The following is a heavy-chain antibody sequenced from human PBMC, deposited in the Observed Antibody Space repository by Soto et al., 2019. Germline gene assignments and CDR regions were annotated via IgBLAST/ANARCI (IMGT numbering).Heavy chain of an antibody. V-gene: IGHV3-21*01. D-gene: IGHD5-12*01. J-gene: IGHJ4*02. CDR2: ISSSSSYI. CDR1: GFTFSSYG. Sequence: GGSLRLSCAASGFTFSSYGMNWVRQAPGKGLEWVSSISSSSSYIYYADSVKGRFTISRDNSKNTLYLQMNTLRAEDTAVYYCARDPGVATTTGDCFDYWGQGTLVTVSS. CDR3: ARDPGVATTTGDCFDY.